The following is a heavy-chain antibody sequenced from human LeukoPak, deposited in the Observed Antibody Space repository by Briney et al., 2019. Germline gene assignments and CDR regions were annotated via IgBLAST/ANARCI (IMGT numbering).Heavy chain of an antibody. CDR1: GYTFTSYY. J-gene: IGHJ6*03. CDR2: INPSGGST. Sequence: ASVKVSCKASGYTFTSYYMHWVRQAPGQGLEWMGIINPSGGSTSYAQKFQGRVTMTRDTSISTAYMELSRLRSDDTAVYYCARDPMVRGVSYYYMDVWGKGTTVTVSS. V-gene: IGHV1-46*01. CDR3: ARDPMVRGVSYYYMDV. D-gene: IGHD3-10*01.